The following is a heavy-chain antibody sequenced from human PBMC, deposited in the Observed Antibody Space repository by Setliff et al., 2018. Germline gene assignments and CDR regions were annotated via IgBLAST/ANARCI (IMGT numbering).Heavy chain of an antibody. D-gene: IGHD3-22*01. CDR1: GFTFSSYS. V-gene: IGHV3-21*01. Sequence: PGGSLRLSCAGSGFTFSSYSMNWVRQAPGKGLEWVSSISGSSSNFIYYADSVKGRFTISRDNAKNSLYLQMTSLRAEDTAVYYCASYSYYDSSSYYSGFSYYWGQGTLVTVSS. CDR3: ASYSYYDSSSYYSGFSYY. J-gene: IGHJ4*02. CDR2: ISGSSSNFI.